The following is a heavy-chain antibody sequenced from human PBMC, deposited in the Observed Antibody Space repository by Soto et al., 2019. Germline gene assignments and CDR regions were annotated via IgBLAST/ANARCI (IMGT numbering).Heavy chain of an antibody. J-gene: IGHJ4*02. CDR2: TAWKDEK. D-gene: IGHD1-26*01. CDR1: VVALSTSGAR. V-gene: IGHV2-5*01. Sequence: SGPTLVNPTQTRTVTWSFSVVALSTSGARVGGSLQSAGTAPEWLALTAWKDEKRSNPGLNSRITITKDTYKTQVVLTMSELAPVDTATYFCDHRYGGNYYRWYFDSWGQGTLVTVSS. CDR3: DHRYGGNYYRWYFDS.